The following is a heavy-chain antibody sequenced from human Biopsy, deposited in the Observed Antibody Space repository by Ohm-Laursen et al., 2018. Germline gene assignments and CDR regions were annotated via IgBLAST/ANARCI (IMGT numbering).Heavy chain of an antibody. CDR3: ASGGQWPISHLNWFDP. Sequence: TLSLTCTVSGGSISSYYWMWIRQPPGKGLEWIGYIHHAQSTTYSPSLKSQVTISVDTSKNQFSLKMTSVTAADTAVYYCASGGQWPISHLNWFDPWGQGTLVTVSS. J-gene: IGHJ5*02. CDR2: IHHAQST. D-gene: IGHD6-19*01. V-gene: IGHV4-59*01. CDR1: GGSISSYY.